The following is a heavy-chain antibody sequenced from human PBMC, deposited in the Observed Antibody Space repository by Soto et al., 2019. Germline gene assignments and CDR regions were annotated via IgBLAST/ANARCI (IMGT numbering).Heavy chain of an antibody. CDR1: GYTFTSYD. CDR2: MNPNSGNT. CDR3: GRGFSDCGSFRGGDWFDP. V-gene: IGHV1-8*01. Sequence: QVQLVQSGAEVKKPGASVKVSCKASGYTFTSYDINWVRQATGQGLEWMGWMNPNSGNTGYAQKSQGRVTMDRNTSLITAHMEVSSLRSEGKAVYFRGRGFSDCGSFRGGDWFDPWGQGTLVTVSS. D-gene: IGHD1-26*01. J-gene: IGHJ5*02.